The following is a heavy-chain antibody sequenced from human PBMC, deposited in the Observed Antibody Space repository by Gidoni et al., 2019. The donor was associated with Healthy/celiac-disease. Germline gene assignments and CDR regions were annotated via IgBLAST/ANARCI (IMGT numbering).Heavy chain of an antibody. J-gene: IGHJ5*02. V-gene: IGHV1-69*04. D-gene: IGHD6-13*01. Sequence: QVQLVQSGAEVKKPGSSVKVSCKASGGTFSSYAISWVRQAPGQGLEWMGRIIPILGRANYAQKFQGRVTSTADKSTSTAYMELSSLRSEDTAVYYCARVHEARIAAAGPVDPWGQGTLVTVSS. CDR2: IIPILGRA. CDR3: ARVHEARIAAAGPVDP. CDR1: GGTFSSYA.